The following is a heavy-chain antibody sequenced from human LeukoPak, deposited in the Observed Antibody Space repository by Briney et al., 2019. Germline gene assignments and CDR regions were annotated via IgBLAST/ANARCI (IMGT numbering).Heavy chain of an antibody. CDR1: DGSISSYY. CDR3: ARGPPPRLVVVPRTAFDI. CDR2: IYYSGST. D-gene: IGHD3-22*01. J-gene: IGHJ3*02. Sequence: PSETLSLTCTVSDGSISSYYWSWIRQPPGKGLEWIGYIYYSGSTNYNPSLKSRVTISVDTSKNQFSLKLSSVTAADTAVYYCARGPPPRLVVVPRTAFDIRGQGTMVTVSS. V-gene: IGHV4-59*12.